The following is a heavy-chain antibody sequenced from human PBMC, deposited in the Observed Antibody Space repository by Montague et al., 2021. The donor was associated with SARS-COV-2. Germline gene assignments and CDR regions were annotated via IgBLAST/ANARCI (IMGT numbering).Heavy chain of an antibody. J-gene: IGHJ4*02. D-gene: IGHD5-12*01. CDR3: ARAFRKRRRFEPYFDY. Sequence: SETLSLTCTVSGGSISSYYWSWIRQPPGKGLEWIGYIYYSGSTNYNPSLKSRVPISVDTSKNQFSLKLSSVTAADTAVYYCARAFRKRRRFEPYFDYWGQGTLVTVSS. CDR1: GGSISSYY. V-gene: IGHV4-59*01. CDR2: IYYSGST.